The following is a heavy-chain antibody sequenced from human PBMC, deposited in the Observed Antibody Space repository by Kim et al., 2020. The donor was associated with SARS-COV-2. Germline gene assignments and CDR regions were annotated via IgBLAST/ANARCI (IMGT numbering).Heavy chain of an antibody. CDR3: ARVSPVNIKRLPYYYYGMDV. Sequence: GGSLRLSCAASGFTFSSYSMNWVRQAPGKGLEWVSSISSSSSYIYYADSVKGRFTISRDNAKNSLYLQMNSLRAEDTAVYYCARVSPVNIKRLPYYYYGMDVWGQGTTVTVSS. CDR1: GFTFSSYS. CDR2: ISSSSSYI. D-gene: IGHD3-16*01. J-gene: IGHJ6*02. V-gene: IGHV3-21*01.